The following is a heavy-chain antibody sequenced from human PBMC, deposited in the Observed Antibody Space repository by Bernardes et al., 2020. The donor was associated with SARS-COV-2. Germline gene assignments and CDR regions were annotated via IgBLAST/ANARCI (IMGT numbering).Heavy chain of an antibody. CDR2: IYPDDSES. V-gene: IGHV5-51*01. CDR1: GHSLTRHW. D-gene: IGHD6-6*01. CDR3: ATHSDSSERGAFDL. J-gene: IGHJ3*01. Sequence: GASLKISSHDSGHSLTRHWIAWVRPIPGKGLEWMGMIYPDDSESRFSPSFQGRVTISADKSINTAYLQWTSLKASDTAMYYCATHSDSSERGAFDLWGQGTLVSVSS.